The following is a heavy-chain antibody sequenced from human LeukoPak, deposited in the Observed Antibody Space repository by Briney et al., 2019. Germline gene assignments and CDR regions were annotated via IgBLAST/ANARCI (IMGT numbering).Heavy chain of an antibody. CDR1: GFTFSSYG. Sequence: PGGSLRLSCAASGFTFSSYGMHWVRQAPGKGLEWAAVIWNDGSIKYYGDSVKGRFTISRDNSKNTFYLQMNSLRAEDTAVYYCARAVSPFDFWGQGTIVIVSS. CDR3: ARAVSPFDF. CDR2: IWNDGSIK. V-gene: IGHV3-33*01. D-gene: IGHD3-22*01. J-gene: IGHJ3*01.